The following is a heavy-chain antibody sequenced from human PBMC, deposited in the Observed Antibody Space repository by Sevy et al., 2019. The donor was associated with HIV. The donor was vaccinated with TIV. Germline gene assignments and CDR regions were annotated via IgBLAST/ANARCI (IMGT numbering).Heavy chain of an antibody. J-gene: IGHJ6*02. D-gene: IGHD6-6*01. Sequence: GGSLRLSCAASGFTFSNYAMSWVRQAPGKGLEWVSGVGSGASTYYADSLKGRFTISRDNSKNTLYLQMNSLRAEDTAVYYCAKGGGIAARLPYYYGMDVWGQGTTVTVSS. V-gene: IGHV3-23*01. CDR1: GFTFSNYA. CDR3: AKGGGIAARLPYYYGMDV. CDR2: VGSGAST.